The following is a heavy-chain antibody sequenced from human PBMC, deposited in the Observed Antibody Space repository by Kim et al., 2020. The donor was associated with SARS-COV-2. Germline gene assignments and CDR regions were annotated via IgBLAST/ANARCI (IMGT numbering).Heavy chain of an antibody. Sequence: GGSLRLSCAASGFTFSSYGMHWVRQAPGKGLEWVAVISYDGSNKYYADSVKGRFTISRDNSKNTLYLQMNSLRAEDTAVYYCAREFREVRGVIRVYYYYYGMDVWGQGTTVTVSS. V-gene: IGHV3-33*05. CDR1: GFTFSSYG. CDR3: AREFREVRGVIRVYYYYYGMDV. J-gene: IGHJ6*02. CDR2: ISYDGSNK. D-gene: IGHD3-10*01.